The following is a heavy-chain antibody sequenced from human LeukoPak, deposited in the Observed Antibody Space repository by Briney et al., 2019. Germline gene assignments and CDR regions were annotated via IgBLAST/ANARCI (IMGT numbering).Heavy chain of an antibody. CDR1: GGSISSSNW. Sequence: PSETLSLTCAVSGGSISSSNWWSWVRQPPGKGLEWIGEIYHSGSTNYNPSLKSRVTMSVDTSKNQFSLKLSSVTAADTAVYYCARDLGNGYFDYWGQGTLVTVSS. CDR2: IYHSGST. CDR3: ARDLGNGYFDY. V-gene: IGHV4-4*02. J-gene: IGHJ4*02. D-gene: IGHD4-23*01.